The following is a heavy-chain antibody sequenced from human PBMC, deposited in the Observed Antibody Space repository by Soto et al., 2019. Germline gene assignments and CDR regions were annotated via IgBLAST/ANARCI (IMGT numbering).Heavy chain of an antibody. J-gene: IGHJ4*02. Sequence: PGESLKISCKGSGYSFIDHWIAWVRQMPGKGLEWMGIIYPHDSDTTYSPSFQGQVTISADKSISTAYLQWSSLEASDTAMYYCARPTHCSNTHCSPFDLWGQGTLVTVSS. V-gene: IGHV5-51*01. CDR3: ARPTHCSNTHCSPFDL. D-gene: IGHD2-2*01. CDR1: GYSFIDHW. CDR2: IYPHDSDT.